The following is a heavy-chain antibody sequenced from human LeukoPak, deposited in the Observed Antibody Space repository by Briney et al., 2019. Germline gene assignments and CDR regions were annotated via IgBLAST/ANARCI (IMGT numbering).Heavy chain of an antibody. Sequence: PSETLSLTCTVSGGSISSGDYYWSWIRQPSGKGLEWIGYIYYSGSTYYNPSLKSRVTISVDTSKNQFSLKLSSVTAADTAVYYCARAHDSSGPATPPYYFDYWGQGTLVTVSS. CDR1: GGSISSGDYY. D-gene: IGHD3-22*01. J-gene: IGHJ4*02. CDR2: IYYSGST. CDR3: ARAHDSSGPATPPYYFDY. V-gene: IGHV4-30-4*01.